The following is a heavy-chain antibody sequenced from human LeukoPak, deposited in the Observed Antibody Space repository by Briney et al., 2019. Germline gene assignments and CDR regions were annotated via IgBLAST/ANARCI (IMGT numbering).Heavy chain of an antibody. D-gene: IGHD1-1*01. Sequence: ETLSLTCAVYGGSFSGYYWSWIRQPPGKGLEWVSAISGSGSSTYYADSVKGRFTLSRDNSKNTLYLQMNSLRAEDTAVYYCAKHNIDYWGQGTLVTVSS. J-gene: IGHJ4*02. CDR2: ISGSGSST. CDR3: AKHNIDY. CDR1: GGSFSGYY. V-gene: IGHV3-23*01.